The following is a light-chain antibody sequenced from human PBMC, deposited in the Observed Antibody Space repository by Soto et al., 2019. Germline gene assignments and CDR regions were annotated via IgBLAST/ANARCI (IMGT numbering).Light chain of an antibody. CDR1: QSIRSN. CDR2: GAS. CDR3: QQYYSWPLT. V-gene: IGKV3-15*01. Sequence: EIVLTQSPATLSVSPGERATLSCRASQSIRSNLAWYQQKPGQTPRLLMYGASTRATGIPDRFSGSGPGTEFTLTISSLQSEDFAAYHCQQYYSWPLTFGGGTKVDIK. J-gene: IGKJ4*01.